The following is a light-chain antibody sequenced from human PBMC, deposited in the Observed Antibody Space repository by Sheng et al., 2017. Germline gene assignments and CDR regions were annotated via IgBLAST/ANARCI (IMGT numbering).Light chain of an antibody. V-gene: IGLV1-47*01. CDR1: TSNIGSNY. J-gene: IGLJ1*01. CDR3: AAWDDSLSGPV. CDR2: RNN. Sequence: QLVLTQTPSASGTPGQRVTISCSGSTSNIGSNYVYWYQQLPGTAPKLLIYRNNQRPSGVPDRFSGSKSGTSASLAISGLRSEDEADYYCAAWDDSLSGPVFGTGTKVTVL.